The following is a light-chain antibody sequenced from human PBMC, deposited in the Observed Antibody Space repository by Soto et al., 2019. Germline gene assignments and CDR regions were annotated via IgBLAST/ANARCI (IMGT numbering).Light chain of an antibody. CDR2: GAS. CDR3: QQYTGPPTT. V-gene: IGKV3D-15*01. Sequence: EIVMTQSPVTLSVSPGERATLSCRASQTIRSDLAWYQQKPGQAPRLLIYGASTRAAGIPDRFSGSGSGTDFTLTITRLEPEDSAVYFCQQYTGPPTTFGQGTRLEIK. J-gene: IGKJ5*01. CDR1: QTIRSD.